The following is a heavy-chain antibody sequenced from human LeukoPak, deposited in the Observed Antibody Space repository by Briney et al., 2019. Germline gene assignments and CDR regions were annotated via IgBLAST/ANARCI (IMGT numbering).Heavy chain of an antibody. V-gene: IGHV3-23*01. J-gene: IGHJ6*02. D-gene: IGHD3-16*01. CDR2: ISGSGGST. CDR1: GFTFRSYP. CDR3: ATYTHWVAGDV. Sequence: GGSLRLSCAASGFTFRSYPMIWLREPPGKGLVWVSAISGSGGSTYYADSVKGRFTIPRDNSKNTLYLQMNSLRAEDTAVYYCATYTHWVAGDVWGQGTTVTVSS.